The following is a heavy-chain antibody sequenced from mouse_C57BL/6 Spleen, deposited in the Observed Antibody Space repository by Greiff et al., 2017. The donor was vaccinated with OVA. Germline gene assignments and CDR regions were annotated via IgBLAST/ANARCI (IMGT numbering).Heavy chain of an antibody. Sequence: VQLQQSGPELVKPGASVKISCKASGYTFTDYYMNWVKQSHGKSLEWIGDINPNNGGTSYNQKFKGKATLTVDKSSSTAYMELRSLTSEDSAVYYCARRGYDYDENFDYWGQGTTLTVSS. J-gene: IGHJ2*01. CDR1: GYTFTDYY. CDR3: ARRGYDYDENFDY. D-gene: IGHD2-4*01. CDR2: INPNNGGT. V-gene: IGHV1-26*01.